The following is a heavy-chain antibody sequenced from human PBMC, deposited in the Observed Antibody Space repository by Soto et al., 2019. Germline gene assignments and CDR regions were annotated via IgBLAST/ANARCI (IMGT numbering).Heavy chain of an antibody. CDR3: AKDDSLEWFFPLDA. Sequence: EVHLLESGGGLDQPGGSPRLSCSASGFTFRSYAMSWVRQAPGKGLEWVSGISGGGSDTYYSDSVRGRFTISRDNSKNTLYLQMNSLRVEDSAVYFCAKDDSLEWFFPLDAWGHGTLVTVSS. CDR2: ISGGGSDT. V-gene: IGHV3-23*01. J-gene: IGHJ5*01. D-gene: IGHD3-3*01. CDR1: GFTFRSYA.